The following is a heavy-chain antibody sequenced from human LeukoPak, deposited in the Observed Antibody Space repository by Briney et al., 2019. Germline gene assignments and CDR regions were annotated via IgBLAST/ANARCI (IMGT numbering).Heavy chain of an antibody. D-gene: IGHD3-9*01. CDR1: GYTFTSYY. CDR2: INPSGGST. V-gene: IGHV1-46*01. J-gene: IGHJ4*02. CDR3: ARDPSSILRYFDWLFPHFDY. Sequence: GASVKVSCKASGYTFTSYYMHWVRQAPGQGLEWMGIINPSGGSTSYAQKFQGRVTMTRDTSTSTVYMELSSLRSEDTAVYYCARDPSSILRYFDWLFPHFDYWGQGTLVTVSS.